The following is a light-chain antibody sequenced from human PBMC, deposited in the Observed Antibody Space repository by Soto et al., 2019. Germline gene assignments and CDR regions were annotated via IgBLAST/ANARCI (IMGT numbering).Light chain of an antibody. V-gene: IGLV2-23*01. CDR2: EDS. J-gene: IGLJ3*02. CDR3: CSYAGSSTWV. Sequence: QCALTQPASVSGSPGQSITISCTGTSTDVGSYKFVSWYQQLPGKAPKLMIHEDSKRPSGVSNRFSGSKSVNTASLTISGLQTEDEADYYCCSYAGSSTWVFGGGTKLTV. CDR1: STDVGSYKF.